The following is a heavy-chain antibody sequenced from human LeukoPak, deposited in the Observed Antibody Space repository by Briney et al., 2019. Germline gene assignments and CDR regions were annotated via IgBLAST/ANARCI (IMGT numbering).Heavy chain of an antibody. CDR3: ASSSGWLPHEAFDI. CDR1: GFTFSDYY. D-gene: IGHD6-19*01. J-gene: IGHJ3*02. Sequence: PGGSLRLSCAASGFTFSDYYMSWIRQAPGKGLEWVSYISSSGSTIYYADSVKGRFTISRDNAKNSLYLQMNSLRAEDTAVYYCASSSGWLPHEAFDIWGQGTMVPVSS. V-gene: IGHV3-11*01. CDR2: ISSSGSTI.